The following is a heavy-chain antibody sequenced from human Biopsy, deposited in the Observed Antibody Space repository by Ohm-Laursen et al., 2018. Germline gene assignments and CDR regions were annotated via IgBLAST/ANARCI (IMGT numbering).Heavy chain of an antibody. Sequence: GTLSLTCNVSGGDINNYYWSWIRQPAGKGLEWIGRIYPGGSTNYNPSLKSRVTMSVDTSKKQLSLRLRSVTAADTAMYYCARDYDTSGYYYVSWGQGTLVTVSS. D-gene: IGHD3-22*01. CDR2: IYPGGST. CDR3: ARDYDTSGYYYVS. CDR1: GGDINNYY. J-gene: IGHJ5*02. V-gene: IGHV4-4*07.